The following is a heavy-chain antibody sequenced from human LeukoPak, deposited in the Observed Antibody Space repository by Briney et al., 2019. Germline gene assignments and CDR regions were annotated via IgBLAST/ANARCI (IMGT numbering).Heavy chain of an antibody. CDR1: GFTLSSYS. Sequence: GGSLRLSCAASGFTLSSYSMTWVRQAPGKGLEWVSYITSTSSIIYYADSVKGRFTISRDNAKNSLYLQMNNLRVEDTAVYYCARVMYSPEKTPEDYWGQGTLVTVSP. CDR3: ARVMYSPEKTPEDY. CDR2: ITSTSSII. D-gene: IGHD1-26*01. V-gene: IGHV3-48*04. J-gene: IGHJ4*02.